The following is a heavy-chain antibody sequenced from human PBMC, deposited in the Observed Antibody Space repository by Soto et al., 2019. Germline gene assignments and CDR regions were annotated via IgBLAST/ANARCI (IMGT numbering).Heavy chain of an antibody. CDR3: AGRPLGYCSSTSCYRTDY. CDR1: GGSFSGYY. V-gene: IGHV4-34*01. J-gene: IGHJ4*02. Sequence: QVQLQQWGAGLLKPSETLSLTCAVYGGSFSGYYWCWIRQPPGQGLEWIGEINHSGTTNYNPSLKRRVTISVDTSKNQFSLKLSSVTAADTAMYYCAGRPLGYCSSTSCYRTDYWGQGTLVTVSS. CDR2: INHSGTT. D-gene: IGHD2-2*01.